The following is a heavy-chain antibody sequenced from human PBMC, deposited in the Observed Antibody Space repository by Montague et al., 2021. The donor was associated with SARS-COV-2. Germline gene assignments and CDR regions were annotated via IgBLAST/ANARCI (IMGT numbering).Heavy chain of an antibody. CDR2: IFWDDDK. J-gene: IGHJ3*02. CDR1: GFSLSASGVG. V-gene: IGHV2-5*02. Sequence: PALVKPTQTLTLTCSFSGFSLSASGVGVGWIRQPPGQALEWLALIFWDDDKRYSPSLKNRLTVTKDTSKNQVVLTITNMDPVDTDTYYCARRPGWGGDTYDTWGQGTTVTVSA. CDR3: ARRPGWGGDTYDT. D-gene: IGHD3-16*01.